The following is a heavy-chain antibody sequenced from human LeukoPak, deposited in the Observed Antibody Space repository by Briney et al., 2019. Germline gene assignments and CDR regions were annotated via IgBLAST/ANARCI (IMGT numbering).Heavy chain of an antibody. Sequence: PGGSLRLSCAASGFTFSSYAMSWVRQAPGKGLGWVSAISGSGGSTYYADSVKGRFTISRDNSKNTLYLQMNSLRAEDTAVYYCAKDGLMVYAPIWSIAVAGQFDYWGQGTLVTVSS. D-gene: IGHD6-19*01. CDR1: GFTFSSYA. CDR3: AKDGLMVYAPIWSIAVAGQFDY. CDR2: ISGSGGST. J-gene: IGHJ4*02. V-gene: IGHV3-23*01.